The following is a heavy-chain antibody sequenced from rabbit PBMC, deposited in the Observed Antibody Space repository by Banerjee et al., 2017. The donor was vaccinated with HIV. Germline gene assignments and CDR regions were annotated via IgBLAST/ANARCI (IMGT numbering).Heavy chain of an antibody. Sequence: QSLEESGGDLVKPGASLTVTCTASGFSFSSSYWICWVRQAPGKGLEWIACIHAGSSGSTYYASWAKGRFTISKTSSTTVTLQMTSLTAADTATYFCVRDDYGFNLWGQGTLVTVS. CDR3: VRDDYGFNL. D-gene: IGHD2-1*01. CDR1: GFSFSSSYW. J-gene: IGHJ4*01. V-gene: IGHV1S40*01. CDR2: IHAGSSGST.